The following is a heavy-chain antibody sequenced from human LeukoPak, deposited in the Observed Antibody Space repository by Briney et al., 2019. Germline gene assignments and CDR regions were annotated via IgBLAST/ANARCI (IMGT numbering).Heavy chain of an antibody. D-gene: IGHD3-10*01. CDR3: AADLGLTMIRGVIVH. V-gene: IGHV3-15*01. Sequence: PGGSLRLSCAASGFTFTNGWMTWVRHAPGKGLEWVGRIKSKGDGETTDYGAPVKGRFTMSRDDSKATLYLQMNFLQAEDTAVYYCAADLGLTMIRGVIVHWGQGALVIVSS. CDR1: GFTFTNGW. CDR2: IKSKGDGETT. J-gene: IGHJ4*02.